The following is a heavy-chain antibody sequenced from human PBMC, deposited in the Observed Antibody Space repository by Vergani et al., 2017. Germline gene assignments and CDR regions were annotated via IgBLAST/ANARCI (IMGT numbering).Heavy chain of an antibody. Sequence: EVHLLESGGGLVQSGGSLRLSCAASGFTFGDYYMAWIRLAPGKGLDWVASIKRDGTETFYVDSVKGRFTISRDNAKTTLYLQMNSLTAEDTAIYYCAGPQGTSAYYYGGFDYWGQGILVTVSS. CDR3: AGPQGTSAYYYGGFDY. CDR2: IKRDGTET. CDR1: GFTFGDYY. V-gene: IGHV3-7*03. D-gene: IGHD3-22*01. J-gene: IGHJ4*02.